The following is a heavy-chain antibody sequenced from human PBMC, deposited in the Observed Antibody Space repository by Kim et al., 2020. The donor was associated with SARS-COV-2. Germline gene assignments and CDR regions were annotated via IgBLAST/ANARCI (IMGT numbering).Heavy chain of an antibody. CDR3: ARGDGVTGTTTTFDY. J-gene: IGHJ4*02. D-gene: IGHD1-7*01. V-gene: IGHV3-23*01. Sequence: DTGQGRSTISRSNSENMLYLQMKSLRAEDTAVYYCARGDGVTGTTTTFDYWGQGTLVTVSS.